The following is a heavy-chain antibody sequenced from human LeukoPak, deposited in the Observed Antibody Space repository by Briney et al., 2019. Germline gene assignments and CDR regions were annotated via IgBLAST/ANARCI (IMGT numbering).Heavy chain of an antibody. CDR2: IYPGDSDT. Sequence: GESLKISCKGSGYRFTSYWIGWVRQMPGKGLEWMGIIYPGDSDTRYSPSFQGQVTISADKSISTAYLQWSSLKASDTAMYYCARHGVRGVIVSYSDYWGQGTLVTVSS. V-gene: IGHV5-51*01. CDR1: GYRFTSYW. D-gene: IGHD3-10*01. CDR3: ARHGVRGVIVSYSDY. J-gene: IGHJ4*02.